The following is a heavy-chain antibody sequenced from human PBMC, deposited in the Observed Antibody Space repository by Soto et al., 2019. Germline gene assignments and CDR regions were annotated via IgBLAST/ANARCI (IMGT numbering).Heavy chain of an antibody. D-gene: IGHD5-18*01. Sequence: QVQLQESGPGLVTPSETLSLTCTVSGDSVSTGPSYWSWIRQPPGKGLECIAFIYNSETTYYNPSLRSRVTISVATSNNPFSLKLSSVTAADTGVYYCARGRGYGYGIDYWGQGTLVSVSS. J-gene: IGHJ4*02. CDR1: GDSVSTGPSY. CDR3: ARGRGYGYGIDY. CDR2: IYNSETT. V-gene: IGHV4-61*01.